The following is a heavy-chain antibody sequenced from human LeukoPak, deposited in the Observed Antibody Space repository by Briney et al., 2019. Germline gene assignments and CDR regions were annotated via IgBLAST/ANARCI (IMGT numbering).Heavy chain of an antibody. J-gene: IGHJ5*02. Sequence: KPGGSLRLSCAASGFTFSSYSMNWVRQAPGKGLEWVSSISSSSSYIYYAGSVKGRFTISRDNAKNSLYLQMNSLRAEDTAVYYCARDYYGSGSRKGFDPWGKGTLVTVS. CDR3: ARDYYGSGSRKGFDP. CDR1: GFTFSSYS. D-gene: IGHD3-10*01. V-gene: IGHV3-21*01. CDR2: ISSSSSYI.